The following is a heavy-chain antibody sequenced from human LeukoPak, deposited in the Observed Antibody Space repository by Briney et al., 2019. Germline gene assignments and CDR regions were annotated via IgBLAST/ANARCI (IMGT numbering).Heavy chain of an antibody. CDR3: ATDSSGYYSFDY. J-gene: IGHJ4*02. CDR2: IYYSGST. D-gene: IGHD3-22*01. V-gene: IGHV4-39*01. Sequence: SETVSLTCTVSGGSISSSSYYWGWIRQPPGKGLEWIGSIYYSGSTYYNPSLKSRVTISVDTSKNQLSLKLSSVTAADTAVYYCATDSSGYYSFDYWGQGTLVTVSS. CDR1: GGSISSSSYY.